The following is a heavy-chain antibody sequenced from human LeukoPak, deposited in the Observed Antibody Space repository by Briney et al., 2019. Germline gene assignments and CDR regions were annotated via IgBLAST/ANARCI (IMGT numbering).Heavy chain of an antibody. CDR1: GYTFTSYG. Sequence: ASVKVSCKASGYTFTSYGISWVRQAPGQGLEWMGWISAYNGNTNYAQKLQGRVTMTTDTSTSTAYMELRSLRSDDTAVYYCARGKIAAAPYYYYGMDVWGQGTTVTVSS. CDR2: ISAYNGNT. J-gene: IGHJ6*02. D-gene: IGHD6-25*01. CDR3: ARGKIAAAPYYYYGMDV. V-gene: IGHV1-18*01.